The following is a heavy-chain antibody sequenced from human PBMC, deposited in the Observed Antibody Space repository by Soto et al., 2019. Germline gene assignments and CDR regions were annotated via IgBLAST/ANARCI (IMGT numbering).Heavy chain of an antibody. V-gene: IGHV4-39*01. CDR3: ARLEGLATISYYFDF. Sequence: QLQLQESGPGLVKPSEALSLTCSVSGGSISSSSYYWGWIRQPPGKGLEWIGSIYYSGSTYYNPSLKSRVTISIDNSKNQFSLKLCSLTASDTDVYYCARLEGLATISYYFDFWGQGTLVTVSS. J-gene: IGHJ4*02. D-gene: IGHD3-9*01. CDR1: GGSISSSSYY. CDR2: IYYSGST.